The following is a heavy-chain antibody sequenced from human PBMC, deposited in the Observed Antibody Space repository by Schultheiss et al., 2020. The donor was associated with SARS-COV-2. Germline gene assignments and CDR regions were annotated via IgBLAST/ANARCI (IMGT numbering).Heavy chain of an antibody. D-gene: IGHD2-15*01. V-gene: IGHV4-38-2*01. Sequence: SETLSLTCAVSGYSISSGYYWGWIRQPPGKGLEWIGSIYHSGSTYYNPSLKSRVTISVDTSKNQFSLKLSSVTAADTAVYYCARGEIVAPLDYWGQGTLVTVSS. CDR2: IYHSGST. CDR3: ARGEIVAPLDY. CDR1: GYSISSGYY. J-gene: IGHJ4*02.